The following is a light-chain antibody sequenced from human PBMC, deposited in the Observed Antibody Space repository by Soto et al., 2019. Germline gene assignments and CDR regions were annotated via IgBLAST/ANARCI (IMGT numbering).Light chain of an antibody. CDR3: QSYDSSLSGYVV. CDR2: ANT. V-gene: IGLV1-40*01. CDR1: SSNIGADYD. Sequence: QSVLTQPPSVSGAPGQRVTISCTGSSSNIGADYDVPWYQQLPGTAPKLLIYANTNRPSGVPDRFSGSKSGTSASLAITGLQAEDEADYYCQSYDSSLSGYVVFGGGTKLTVL. J-gene: IGLJ2*01.